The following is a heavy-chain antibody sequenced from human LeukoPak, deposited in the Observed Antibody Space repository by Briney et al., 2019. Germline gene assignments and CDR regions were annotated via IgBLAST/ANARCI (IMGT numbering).Heavy chain of an antibody. Sequence: PGGSLRLSCAASGFTFSSYSMNWVRQAPGKGLEWVSYISESSSYTYYAKSVKGRFTISRDNAKNSLYLQMNSLRGEDTAVYYCARDDAATARASGMDVWGKGTTVTVSS. V-gene: IGHV3-21*01. CDR1: GFTFSSYS. D-gene: IGHD6-6*01. CDR3: ARDDAATARASGMDV. CDR2: ISESSSYT. J-gene: IGHJ6*04.